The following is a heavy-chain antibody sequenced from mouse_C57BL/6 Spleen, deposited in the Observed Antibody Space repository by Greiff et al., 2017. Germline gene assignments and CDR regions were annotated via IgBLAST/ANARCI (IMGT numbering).Heavy chain of an antibody. CDR1: GYTFTSYW. CDR2: IYPGSGST. Sequence: QVQLKQPGAELVKPGASVKMSCKASGYTFTSYWLTWVKQRPGQGLEWIGDIYPGSGSTNYNEKFKNKAKLTVNPSSSTAYMQLSRLTSEDSAVYYCAREEVLLTRFAYWGQGTLVTVSA. CDR3: AREEVLLTRFAY. D-gene: IGHD2-1*01. J-gene: IGHJ3*01. V-gene: IGHV1-55*01.